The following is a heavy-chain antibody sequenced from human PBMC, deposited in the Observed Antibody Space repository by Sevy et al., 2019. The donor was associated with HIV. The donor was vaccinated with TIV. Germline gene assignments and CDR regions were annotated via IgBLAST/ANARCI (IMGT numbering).Heavy chain of an antibody. CDR2: ISSSSSTI. CDR3: ARVEDVLLWFPVDY. V-gene: IGHV3-48*01. CDR1: GFTFSSYS. D-gene: IGHD3-10*01. Sequence: GGSLRLSCAASGFTFSSYSMNWVRQAPGKGLEWVSYISSSSSTIYYADSVKGRFTISRDNAKNSLYLQMNSLRAEDTAVYYCARVEDVLLWFPVDYWGQGTLVTVSS. J-gene: IGHJ4*02.